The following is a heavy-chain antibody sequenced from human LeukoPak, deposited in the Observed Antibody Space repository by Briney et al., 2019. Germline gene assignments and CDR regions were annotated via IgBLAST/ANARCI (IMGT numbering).Heavy chain of an antibody. Sequence: GGSLRLSCAASGFSFSSHGMSWVRQAPWKGPEWVSSISSGSDYTFYADSVKGRFTISKDNSKNTLYLQMNSLRAGDTAIYYCAKIGVIGNWYYDVWGRGTLVTVSS. CDR1: GFSFSSHG. D-gene: IGHD3-10*01. CDR3: AKIGVIGNWYYDV. V-gene: IGHV3-23*01. J-gene: IGHJ2*01. CDR2: ISSGSDYT.